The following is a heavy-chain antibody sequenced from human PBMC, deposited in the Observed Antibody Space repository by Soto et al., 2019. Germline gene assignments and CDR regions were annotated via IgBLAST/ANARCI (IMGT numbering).Heavy chain of an antibody. V-gene: IGHV3-23*01. CDR3: ANGGYGPWPFDY. D-gene: IGHD5-18*01. Sequence: GGSLRLSCAASGFSFLSNAMSWVRQAPGKGLEWVSGISGSDGYTHYADSVKGRFTLSRDISRDTLYLQMNSLRAEDTAVYYCANGGYGPWPFDYWGHGTLVTVSS. CDR1: GFSFLSNA. CDR2: ISGSDGYT. J-gene: IGHJ5*01.